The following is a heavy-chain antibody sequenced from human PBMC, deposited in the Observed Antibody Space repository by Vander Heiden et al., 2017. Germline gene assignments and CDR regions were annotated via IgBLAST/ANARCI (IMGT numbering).Heavy chain of an antibody. Sequence: EVQLVESGGGLVQPGRSLRLSCAASGFTFDDYAMHWVRQAPGKGLEWVSGISWNSGSIGYADSVKGRFTISRDNAKNSLYLQMNSLRAEDTALYYCAKDREQQLVQVSFQHWGQGTLVTVSS. CDR1: GFTFDDYA. D-gene: IGHD6-13*01. CDR2: ISWNSGSI. V-gene: IGHV3-9*01. J-gene: IGHJ1*01. CDR3: AKDREQQLVQVSFQH.